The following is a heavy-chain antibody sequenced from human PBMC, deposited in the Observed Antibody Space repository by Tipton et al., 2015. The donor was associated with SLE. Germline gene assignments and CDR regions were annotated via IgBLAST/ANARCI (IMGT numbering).Heavy chain of an antibody. V-gene: IGHV4-61*02. Sequence: TLSLTCSLSGASISSGSYFWTWIRHPAGKSLELIGRVFVSGDTNYNPSVKSRVTISVDTSQNQFSLRLSSVTAADAAVYYCARLSGSEPAVWGQGTTVTVSS. J-gene: IGHJ6*02. CDR2: VFVSGDT. CDR1: GASISSGSYF. CDR3: ARLSGSEPAV. D-gene: IGHD1-26*01.